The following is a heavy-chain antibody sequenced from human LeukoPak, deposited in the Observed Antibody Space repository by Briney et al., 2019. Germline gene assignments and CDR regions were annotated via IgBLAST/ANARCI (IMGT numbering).Heavy chain of an antibody. J-gene: IGHJ4*02. D-gene: IGHD2-15*01. CDR2: IYHSGGT. CDR1: GYSISRGYY. CDR3: ARVAVVAATPRYFDY. V-gene: IGHV4-38-2*01. Sequence: SETLSLTCGVSGYSISRGYYWGWIRKPPGKGLEWIGSIYHSGGTYYNPSLKSRVTISVDTSKNQLSLKLSSVTAADTAVYYCARVAVVAATPRYFDYWGQGTLVTVSS.